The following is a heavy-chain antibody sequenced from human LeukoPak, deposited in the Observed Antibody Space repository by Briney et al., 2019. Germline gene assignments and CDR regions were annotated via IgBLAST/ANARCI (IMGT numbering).Heavy chain of an antibody. Sequence: SETLSLTCAVYGGSFSGYYWSWIRQPPGKGLEWIGEINHSGSTNYNPSLKSRVTISVDTSKNQFSLKLSSMTAADTAVYYCARAHYRITMVRGVLCGMDVWGQGTTVTVSS. CDR2: INHSGST. J-gene: IGHJ6*02. V-gene: IGHV4-34*01. CDR3: ARAHYRITMVRGVLCGMDV. D-gene: IGHD3-10*01. CDR1: GGSFSGYY.